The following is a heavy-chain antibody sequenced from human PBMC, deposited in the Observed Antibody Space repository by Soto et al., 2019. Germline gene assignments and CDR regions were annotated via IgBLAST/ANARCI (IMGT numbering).Heavy chain of an antibody. J-gene: IGHJ6*02. CDR2: ISSSGSTI. Sequence: QVQLVESGGGLVKPGGSLRLSCAASEFTFSDYYMNWIRQAPGKGLEWVSYISSSGSTIYYADSVKGRFTISRDNAKNSLYLQMISLRAEDTAVYYCARTHRDPYYYSYGMDVWGQGTTVTVSS. CDR3: ARTHRDPYYYSYGMDV. CDR1: EFTFSDYY. V-gene: IGHV3-11*01.